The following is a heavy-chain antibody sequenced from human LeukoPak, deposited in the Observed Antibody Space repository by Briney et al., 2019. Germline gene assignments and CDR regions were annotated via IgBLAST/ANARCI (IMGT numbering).Heavy chain of an antibody. V-gene: IGHV3-21*01. Sequence: KPGGSLRLSCAASGFTFSSYSMNWVRQAPGKGLELVSSISSGSIYTYYADSVKGRFTISRDNAKNSLYLQMNSLRAEDTAVYYCARVGYYDSSGYYYYFDYWGQGILVTVSS. CDR3: ARVGYYDSSGYYYYFDY. J-gene: IGHJ4*02. CDR2: ISSGSIYT. D-gene: IGHD3-22*01. CDR1: GFTFSSYS.